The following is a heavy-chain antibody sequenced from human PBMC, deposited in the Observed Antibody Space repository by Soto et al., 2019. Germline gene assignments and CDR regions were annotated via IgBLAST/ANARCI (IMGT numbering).Heavy chain of an antibody. J-gene: IGHJ6*03. CDR1: GYTFTSYD. V-gene: IGHV1-8*01. D-gene: IGHD6-13*01. CDR2: MNPNSGNT. Sequence: ASVKVSCKASGYTFTSYDINWVRQATGQGLEWMGWMNPNSGNTGYAQKFQGRVTMTRNTSISTAYMELSSLRSEDTAVYYCARGWYPTYYYYYMDVWGKGTTVTVSS. CDR3: ARGWYPTYYYYYMDV.